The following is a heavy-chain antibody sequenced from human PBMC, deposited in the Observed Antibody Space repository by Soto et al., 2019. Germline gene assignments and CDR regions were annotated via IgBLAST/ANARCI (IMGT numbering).Heavy chain of an antibody. CDR3: ASVDCSSTSCQYGGPYYYYMDV. Sequence: GGSLRLSCAASGFTFSSYSMNWVRQAPGKGLEWVSSISSSSSYIYYADSVKGRFTISGDNAKNSLYLQMNSLRAEDTAVYYCASVDCSSTSCQYGGPYYYYMDVWGKGTMVTVSS. J-gene: IGHJ6*03. D-gene: IGHD2-2*01. CDR1: GFTFSSYS. CDR2: ISSSSSYI. V-gene: IGHV3-21*01.